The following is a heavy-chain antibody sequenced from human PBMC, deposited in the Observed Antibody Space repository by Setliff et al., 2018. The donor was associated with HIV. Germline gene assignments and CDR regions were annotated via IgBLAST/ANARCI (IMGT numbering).Heavy chain of an antibody. CDR3: ASSDYGGDSGHFQH. CDR1: GYRFASYW. Sequence: PGESLKISCQGSGYRFASYWIGWVRQMPGKGLEWMGIIYPGDSDTRYSPSFQGQVTISADKSLNTAYLRWSSLKASDTAMYYCASSDYGGDSGHFQHWGQGTLVIVSS. CDR2: IYPGDSDT. J-gene: IGHJ1*01. D-gene: IGHD2-21*02. V-gene: IGHV5-51*01.